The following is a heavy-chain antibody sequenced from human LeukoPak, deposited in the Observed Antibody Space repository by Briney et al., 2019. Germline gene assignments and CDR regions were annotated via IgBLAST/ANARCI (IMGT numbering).Heavy chain of an antibody. CDR1: GFTFSNYW. J-gene: IGHJ4*02. D-gene: IGHD6-13*01. Sequence: PGGSLRLSCAASGFTFSNYWMSWVRQAPGKGLEWVANIKIDGSEKYYVDSVEGRLTISRDNAKNSLYLQMNSLGAEDTAVYYCAADRDSSSWYSTYDYWGQGTLVTVSS. CDR2: IKIDGSEK. V-gene: IGHV3-7*03. CDR3: AADRDSSSWYSTYDY.